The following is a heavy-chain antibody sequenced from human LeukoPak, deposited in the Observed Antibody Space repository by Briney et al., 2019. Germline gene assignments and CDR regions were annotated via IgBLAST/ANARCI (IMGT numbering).Heavy chain of an antibody. CDR2: ISAYNGNT. CDR1: GYTFTSYG. CDR3: AREGYSSGWYSNWFDP. J-gene: IGHJ5*02. Sequence: ASVKVSCKASGYTFTSYGISWVRQAPGQGLEWMGWISAYNGNTNYAQKLQGRVTMTTDTSTSTAYMELRSLRSDDTAVYYCAREGYSSGWYSNWFDPWGQGTLVTVSS. V-gene: IGHV1-18*01. D-gene: IGHD6-19*01.